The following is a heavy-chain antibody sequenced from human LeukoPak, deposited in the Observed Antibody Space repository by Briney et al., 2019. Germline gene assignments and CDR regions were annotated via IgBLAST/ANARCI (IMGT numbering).Heavy chain of an antibody. D-gene: IGHD3-22*01. CDR1: GFTFSSYS. J-gene: IGHJ4*02. CDR3: ARIPIVVITSGGY. CDR2: ISSSSSYI. V-gene: IGHV3-21*04. Sequence: PGGSLRLSCAASGFTFSSYSMNWVRQAPGKGLEWVSSISSSSSYIYYADSVKGRFTISRDSSKNTLYLQMNSLRAEDTAVYYCARIPIVVITSGGYWGQGTLVTVSS.